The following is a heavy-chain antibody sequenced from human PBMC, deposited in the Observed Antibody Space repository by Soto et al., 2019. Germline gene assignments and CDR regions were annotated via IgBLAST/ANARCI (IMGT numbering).Heavy chain of an antibody. CDR3: ASLRGSGTNYFFDY. CDR2: INHSGNT. Sequence: SETLSLTCAVYGGSFSGYYWSWIRQPPGKGLEWIGYINHSGNTNYTPSLKSRITISVDTSENQFSLKLTSVTAADTAVYYCASLRGSGTNYFFDYWGQGTLVTVSS. J-gene: IGHJ4*02. CDR1: GGSFSGYY. V-gene: IGHV4-34*01. D-gene: IGHD3-10*01.